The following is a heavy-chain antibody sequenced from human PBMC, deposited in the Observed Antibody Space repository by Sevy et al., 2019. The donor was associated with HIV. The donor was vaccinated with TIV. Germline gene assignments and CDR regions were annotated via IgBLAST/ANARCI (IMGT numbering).Heavy chain of an antibody. Sequence: ASVKVSCKASGYTFTSYDINWVRQATGQWLEWMGWMNSNSGNTGYAQKFQGRVTMTRTTSISTAYMELSSLRSEDTAVYYCARYYYDSSGYYDYNGMDVWGQGTTVTVSS. CDR2: MNSNSGNT. D-gene: IGHD3-22*01. CDR3: ARYYYDSSGYYDYNGMDV. J-gene: IGHJ6*02. CDR1: GYTFTSYD. V-gene: IGHV1-8*01.